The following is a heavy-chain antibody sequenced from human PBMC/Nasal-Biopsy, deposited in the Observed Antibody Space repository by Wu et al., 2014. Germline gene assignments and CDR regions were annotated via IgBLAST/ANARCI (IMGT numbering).Heavy chain of an antibody. J-gene: IGHJ6*01. CDR3: AKASSWHSMATVRYYGMDV. CDR1: GFTFSSYA. V-gene: IGHV3-23*01. Sequence: AASGFTFSSYAMSWVRQAPGKGLEWVSAISGSGGSTYYADSVKGRFTISRDNSKNTLYLQMNSLRAEDTAVYHCAKASSWHSMATVRYYGMDVWGPRDHGHRLL. CDR2: ISGSGGST. D-gene: IGHD6-13*01.